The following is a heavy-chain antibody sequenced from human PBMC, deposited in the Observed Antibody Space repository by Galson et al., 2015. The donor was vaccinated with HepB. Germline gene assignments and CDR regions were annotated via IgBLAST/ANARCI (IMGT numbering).Heavy chain of an antibody. Sequence: SLRLSCAASGFTFSNAWMGWVRQAPGKGLEWVGRIKSKTDGGTTDYAAPVKGRFTTSRDDSKNTLYLQMNSLKTEDTAVYYCTTDQAPGYSYGLDYWGQGTLVTVSS. V-gene: IGHV3-15*01. CDR1: GFTFSNAW. D-gene: IGHD5-18*01. J-gene: IGHJ4*02. CDR3: TTDQAPGYSYGLDY. CDR2: IKSKTDGGTT.